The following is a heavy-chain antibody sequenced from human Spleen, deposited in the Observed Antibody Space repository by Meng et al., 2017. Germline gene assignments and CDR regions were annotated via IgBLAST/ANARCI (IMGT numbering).Heavy chain of an antibody. D-gene: IGHD3-22*01. Sequence: GESLKISCATSGFTFGDHPMTWFRQAPGKGLEWVGFIRSKAYGGTTEYAASVRGRFTVSRDDSKSIAYLQINSLKTEDTALYYCSSGALYYYDSSGNHYFDYWGQGTLVTVSS. J-gene: IGHJ4*02. CDR1: GFTFGDHP. CDR3: SSGALYYYDSSGNHYFDY. V-gene: IGHV3-49*03. CDR2: IRSKAYGGTT.